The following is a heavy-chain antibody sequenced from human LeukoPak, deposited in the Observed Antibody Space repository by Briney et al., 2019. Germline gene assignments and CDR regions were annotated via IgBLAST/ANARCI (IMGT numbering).Heavy chain of an antibody. V-gene: IGHV3-74*01. CDR2: INSDGSST. J-gene: IGHJ4*02. CDR3: ARESRYSSGYSFDY. D-gene: IGHD3-22*01. Sequence: GGSLRLSCAASGFTFSSYWMHRVRQAPGKGLVWVSRINSDGSSTSYADSVKGRFTISRDNAKNTLYLQMYSLRAEDTAVYYCARESRYSSGYSFDYWGQGTLVTVSS. CDR1: GFTFSSYW.